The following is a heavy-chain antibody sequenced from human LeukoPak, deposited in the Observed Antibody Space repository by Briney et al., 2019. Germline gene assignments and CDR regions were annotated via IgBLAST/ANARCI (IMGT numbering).Heavy chain of an antibody. J-gene: IGHJ4*02. D-gene: IGHD3-10*01. CDR3: AKDREVHDY. CDR2: ISGSGGST. V-gene: IGHV3-23*01. Sequence: GGSLRLSCAASGFTFSTSVMRWVRQAPGKGLEWVSTISGSGGSTYYADSVKGRFTISRDNSKNTLYLQMNTLRAEDTAVYYCAKDREVHDYWGQGTLVTVSS. CDR1: GFTFSTSV.